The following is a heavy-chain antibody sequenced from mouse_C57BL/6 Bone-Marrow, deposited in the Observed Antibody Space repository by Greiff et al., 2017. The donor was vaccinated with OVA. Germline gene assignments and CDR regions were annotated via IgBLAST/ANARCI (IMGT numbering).Heavy chain of an antibody. CDR1: GFSLTSYG. J-gene: IGHJ4*01. CDR2: IWSDGST. CDR3: ARPHYGSSSYAMDY. Sequence: VKLMESGPGLVAPSQSLSITCTVSGFSLTSYGVHWVRQPPGKGLEWLVVIWSDGSTTYNSALKSRLSISKDNSKSQVFLKMNSLQTDDTAMYYCARPHYGSSSYAMDYWGQGTSVTVSS. V-gene: IGHV2-6*03. D-gene: IGHD1-1*01.